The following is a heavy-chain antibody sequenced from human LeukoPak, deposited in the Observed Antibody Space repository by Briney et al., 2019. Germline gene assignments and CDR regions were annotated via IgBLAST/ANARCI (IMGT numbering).Heavy chain of an antibody. CDR3: ARDPHYYYGSGSFYGMDV. Sequence: GGSLRLSCAASGFTFSSYSMNWVRQAPGKGLEWVSYISSSSSTIYYADSVKGRFTISRDNAKNSLYLQMNSLRAEDTAVYYCARDPHYYYGSGSFYGMDVWGQGTTVTVSS. CDR2: ISSSSSTI. V-gene: IGHV3-48*04. CDR1: GFTFSSYS. J-gene: IGHJ6*02. D-gene: IGHD3-10*01.